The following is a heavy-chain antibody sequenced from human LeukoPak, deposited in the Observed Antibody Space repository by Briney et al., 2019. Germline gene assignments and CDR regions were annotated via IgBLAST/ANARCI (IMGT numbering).Heavy chain of an antibody. CDR2: ISGSGVST. Sequence: PGGSLRLSCAASGFTFRTSGMSCVRQAPGKGLEWVSAISGSGVSTYYADSVKGRFTISRDNSKNTLYLQMNSLRAEDTAVYYCAKEYGYTYGEFDYWGQGTLVTVSS. V-gene: IGHV3-23*01. J-gene: IGHJ4*02. D-gene: IGHD5-18*01. CDR1: GFTFRTSG. CDR3: AKEYGYTYGEFDY.